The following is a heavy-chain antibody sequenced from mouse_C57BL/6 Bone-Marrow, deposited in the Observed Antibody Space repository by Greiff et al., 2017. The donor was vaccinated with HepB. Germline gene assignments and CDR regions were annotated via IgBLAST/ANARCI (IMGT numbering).Heavy chain of an antibody. D-gene: IGHD1-1*01. Sequence: QVQLKQPGAELVKPGASVKLSCKASGYTFTSYWMHWVKQRPGQGLEWIGMIHPNSGSTNYNEKFKSKATLTVDKSSSTAYMQLSSLTSEDSAVYYCAVTTVVAPYYAMDYWGQGTSVTVSS. V-gene: IGHV1-64*01. CDR2: IHPNSGST. CDR3: AVTTVVAPYYAMDY. J-gene: IGHJ4*01. CDR1: GYTFTSYW.